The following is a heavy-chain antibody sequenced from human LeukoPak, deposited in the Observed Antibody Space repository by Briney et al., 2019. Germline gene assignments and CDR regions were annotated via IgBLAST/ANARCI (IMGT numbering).Heavy chain of an antibody. D-gene: IGHD2-15*01. V-gene: IGHV1-2*02. CDR2: INPNSGGT. J-gene: IGHJ4*02. Sequence: ASVKVSCKASGYTFTSYYMHWVRQAPGQGLEWMGWINPNSGGTNYAQKFQGRVTMTRDTSISTAYMELSRLRSDDTAVYYCAREPCSGGSCPRDYWGQGTLVTVSS. CDR1: GYTFTSYY. CDR3: AREPCSGGSCPRDY.